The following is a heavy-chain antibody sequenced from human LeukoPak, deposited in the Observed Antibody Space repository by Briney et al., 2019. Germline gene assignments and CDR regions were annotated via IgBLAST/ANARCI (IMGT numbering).Heavy chain of an antibody. CDR3: ARAGYCTSNSCYSSNFYYMYV. D-gene: IGHD2-2*01. V-gene: IGHV3-7*01. CDR2: IKEDATTK. J-gene: IGHJ6*03. Sequence: GGSLRLSCAASGFTFRSSGMRWVRQAPGKWMEWVANIKEDATTKYYVDSVRGRFIISRDKAKNSLFLQMYSLRADDTAVYYCARAGYCTSNSCYSSNFYYMYVWGKGTAVAVS. CDR1: GFTFRSSG.